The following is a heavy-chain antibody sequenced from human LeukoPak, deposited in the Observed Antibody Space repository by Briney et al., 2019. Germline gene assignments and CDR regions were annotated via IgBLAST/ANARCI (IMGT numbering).Heavy chain of an antibody. CDR3: ARRRSSSWGIDY. CDR2: IYSSGNT. D-gene: IGHD6-13*01. V-gene: IGHV3-66*02. CDR1: GFTVSSNY. Sequence: GGSLRLSCAASGFTVSSNYMSWVRQAPGKGLEWVSIIYSSGNTYYADSVKDRFTISRDNSKNMMYLQMNSLRTEDKAVYYCARRRSSSWGIDYWGQGTLVTVAS. J-gene: IGHJ4*02.